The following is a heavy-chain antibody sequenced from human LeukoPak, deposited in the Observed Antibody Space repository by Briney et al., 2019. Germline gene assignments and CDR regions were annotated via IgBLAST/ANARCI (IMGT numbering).Heavy chain of an antibody. Sequence: ESGPTLVKPTQTLTLTCTFSGFSLSTSGVGVCWIRQPPGKALEWITLLYWDDDKRYSPSLKSRLTITKDTSKNQVVLTMTNMDPVDTATYYCAHRMGIAASGTYDYWGQGTLVTVSS. V-gene: IGHV2-5*02. CDR3: AHRMGIAASGTYDY. CDR1: GFSLSTSGVG. CDR2: LYWDDDK. D-gene: IGHD6-13*01. J-gene: IGHJ4*02.